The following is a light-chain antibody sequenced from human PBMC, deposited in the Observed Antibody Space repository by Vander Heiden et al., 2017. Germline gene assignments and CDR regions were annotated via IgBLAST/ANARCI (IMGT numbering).Light chain of an antibody. Sequence: DIVMTQSPDSLSVSLGERTTINCKSSQSVLHSLNNEHYLAWYQQKPGQPPKLLIYWASARESGVPERFSGSGSGTDFTLTISSLQAEDVAVYYCQQYYTTPYTFGQGTKLDIK. J-gene: IGKJ2*01. V-gene: IGKV4-1*01. CDR3: QQYYTTPYT. CDR2: WAS. CDR1: QSVLHSLNNEHY.